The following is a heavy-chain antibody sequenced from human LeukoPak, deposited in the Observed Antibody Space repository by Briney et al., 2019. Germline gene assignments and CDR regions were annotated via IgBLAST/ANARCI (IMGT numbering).Heavy chain of an antibody. Sequence: GGSLRLSCAASGFTVSSNYMSWVRQAPGKGLEWVSVIYSGGSTYYADSVKGRFTISRDNSKNTLYLQMNSLRAEDTAVYYCARDLTIGDTAMGYYYYYYGMDVWGQGTTVTVSS. CDR3: ARDLTIGDTAMGYYYYYYGMDV. V-gene: IGHV3-53*01. D-gene: IGHD5-18*01. CDR2: IYSGGST. CDR1: GFTVSSNY. J-gene: IGHJ6*02.